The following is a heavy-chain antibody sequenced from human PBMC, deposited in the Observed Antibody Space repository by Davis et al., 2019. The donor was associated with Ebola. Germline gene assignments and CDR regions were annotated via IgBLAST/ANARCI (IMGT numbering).Heavy chain of an antibody. J-gene: IGHJ6*02. V-gene: IGHV1-8*01. CDR2: MNPNSGNT. CDR1: GYTFTSYD. D-gene: IGHD6-19*01. Sequence: ASVKVSCKASGYTFTSYDINWVRQATGQGLEWMGWMNPNSGNTGYAQKFQGRVTMTRNTSISTAYMELSSLRSEDTAVYYCARNGYSSGWDRTSYGMDVWGQGTTVTVSS. CDR3: ARNGYSSGWDRTSYGMDV.